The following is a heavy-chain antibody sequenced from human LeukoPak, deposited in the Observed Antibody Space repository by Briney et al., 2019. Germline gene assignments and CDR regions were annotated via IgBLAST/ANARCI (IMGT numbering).Heavy chain of an antibody. CDR3: ARRELLWFGELTYFDY. J-gene: IGHJ4*02. CDR2: ISSSGSTI. CDR1: GFTFSDYY. D-gene: IGHD3-10*01. V-gene: IGHV3-11*04. Sequence: SGGSLRLSCAASGFTFSDYYMSWIRQAPGEGLEWVSYISSSGSTIYYADSVKGRFTISRDNAKNSLYLQMNSLRAEDTAVYYCARRELLWFGELTYFDYWGQGTLVTVSS.